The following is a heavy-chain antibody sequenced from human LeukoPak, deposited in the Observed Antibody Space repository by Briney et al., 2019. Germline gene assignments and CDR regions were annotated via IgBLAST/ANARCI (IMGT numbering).Heavy chain of an antibody. J-gene: IGHJ4*02. D-gene: IGHD3-22*01. CDR1: EFTFSSFG. CDR3: AKDQYYYDTSGYPIY. Sequence: GGSLRLSCAASEFTFSSFGMHWVRQAPGKRLEWVAFIRYDGNNKYYADSVRGRFTISRDNSENTLYLEMNSLRAEDTAVYYCAKDQYYYDTSGYPIYWGQGTLVTASS. CDR2: IRYDGNNK. V-gene: IGHV3-30*02.